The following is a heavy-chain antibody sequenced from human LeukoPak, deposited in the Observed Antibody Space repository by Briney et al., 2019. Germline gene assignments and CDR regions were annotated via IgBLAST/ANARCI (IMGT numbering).Heavy chain of an antibody. CDR3: ARGVRQLWPYIDY. J-gene: IGHJ4*02. CDR1: GFTFSNYW. CDR2: INTDGSST. V-gene: IGHV3-74*01. Sequence: GGSLRFSCAASGFTFSNYWVHWVRQVPGKELVWVSRINTDGSSTDYADSVKGRFTISRDDDKNTLYLQMNSLRAEDTAVYYCARGVRQLWPYIDYWGQGTLVTVSS. D-gene: IGHD5-18*01.